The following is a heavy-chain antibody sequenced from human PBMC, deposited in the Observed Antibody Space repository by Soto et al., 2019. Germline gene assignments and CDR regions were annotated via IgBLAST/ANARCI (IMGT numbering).Heavy chain of an antibody. CDR1: GGSFSGYY. CDR3: ARGGYYYGSGSYYNPYYYYGMDV. D-gene: IGHD3-10*01. V-gene: IGHV4-34*01. J-gene: IGHJ6*02. CDR2: INHSGST. Sequence: SETLSLTCAVYGGSFSGYYWSWIRQPPGKGLEWIGEINHSGSTNYNPSLKSRVTISVDTSKNQFSLKLSSVTAADTAVYYCARGGYYYGSGSYYNPYYYYGMDVWGQGTTVTVSS.